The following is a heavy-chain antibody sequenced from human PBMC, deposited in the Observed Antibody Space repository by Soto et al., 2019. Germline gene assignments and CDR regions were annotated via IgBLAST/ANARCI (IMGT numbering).Heavy chain of an antibody. V-gene: IGHV1-2*02. Sequence: QVQLVQSGAEVKKPGASVKVSCKASGYTFTGYYMHWVRQAPGQGLEWMGWMNPNSGGTNYAQKFQGRVTMTRDTSISTASMELGRLRSDDTAVYYCAIPLVDTGWFDPWGQGTLVIVSS. CDR1: GYTFTGYY. CDR3: AIPLVDTGWFDP. J-gene: IGHJ5*02. D-gene: IGHD5-18*01. CDR2: MNPNSGGT.